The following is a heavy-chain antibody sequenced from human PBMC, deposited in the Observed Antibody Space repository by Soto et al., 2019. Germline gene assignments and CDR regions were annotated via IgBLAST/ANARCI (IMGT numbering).Heavy chain of an antibody. CDR3: ARGQYCSGGSCYVDL. V-gene: IGHV3-21*01. Sequence: EVQLVESGGGLVKPGGSLRLSCAASGFTFSSYSMNWVRQAPGKGLEWVSFISSSGTYIYYEDSVKGRFTISRDNADYALNLQMNSLRAEDTVMYYCARGQYCSGGSCYVDLWGQGTLVTVSS. CDR1: GFTFSSYS. D-gene: IGHD2-15*01. CDR2: ISSSGTYI. J-gene: IGHJ4*02.